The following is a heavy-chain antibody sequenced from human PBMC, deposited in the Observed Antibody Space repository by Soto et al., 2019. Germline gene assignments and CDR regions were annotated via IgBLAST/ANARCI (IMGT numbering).Heavy chain of an antibody. V-gene: IGHV4-34*01. Sequence: PSETLSLTCAVYGGSFSGYYWSWIRQPPGKGLEWIGEINHSGSTNYNPSLKSRVTISVDTSKNQFSLKLSSVTAADTAVYYCARARYCSSTSCYQYYFYWGQGTLVTVSS. CDR2: INHSGST. J-gene: IGHJ4*02. CDR1: GGSFSGYY. CDR3: ARARYCSSTSCYQYYFY. D-gene: IGHD2-2*01.